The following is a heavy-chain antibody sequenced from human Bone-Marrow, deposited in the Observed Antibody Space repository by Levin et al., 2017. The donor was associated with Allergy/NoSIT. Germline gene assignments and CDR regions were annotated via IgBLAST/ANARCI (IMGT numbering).Heavy chain of an antibody. V-gene: IGHV3-30*03. CDR3: ARAKSTGSGYDFIFDS. J-gene: IGHJ4*02. D-gene: IGHD5-12*01. CDR2: ISYHGNYQ. Sequence: PGGSLRLSCVAPGLTVSEYDTHMHWVRQAPGQGPEWVAVISYHGNYQYYRESVKDRFTISRDTAKRTVHLHMTSLRVDDTGIYYCARAKSTGSGYDFIFDSWGQGTLVTVSS. CDR1: GLTVSEYD.